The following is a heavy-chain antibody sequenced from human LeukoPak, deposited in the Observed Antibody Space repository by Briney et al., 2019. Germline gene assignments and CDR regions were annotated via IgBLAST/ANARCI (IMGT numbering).Heavy chain of an antibody. V-gene: IGHV3-21*01. CDR1: GFTFSNYA. D-gene: IGHD2-2*01. CDR2: IIGSSIYI. J-gene: IGHJ4*02. CDR3: ARDRVGTSLAGSDY. Sequence: GGSLRLSCAASGFTFSNYAMNWVRQAPGKGLEWVSYIIGSSIYIYYAEPVKGRLTISGDNAKDSLYLQMNSLIAEDTAVYYCARDRVGTSLAGSDYWGQGTLVTVSS.